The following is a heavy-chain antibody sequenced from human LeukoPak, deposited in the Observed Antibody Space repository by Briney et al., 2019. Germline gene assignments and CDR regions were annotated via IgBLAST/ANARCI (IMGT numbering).Heavy chain of an antibody. CDR3: ARVSTTAYSNSEWFDP. Sequence: RTSETLSLTCTVSGGSISGYYWSWVRQSPEKGLESIGFIYSTGSTSYNPSLRSRVTISIDTSQNQFYLRLTSVTAADTAVYYCARVSTTAYSNSEWFDPWGQGTLVTVSS. CDR2: IYSTGST. D-gene: IGHD4-11*01. J-gene: IGHJ5*02. CDR1: GGSISGYY. V-gene: IGHV4-59*01.